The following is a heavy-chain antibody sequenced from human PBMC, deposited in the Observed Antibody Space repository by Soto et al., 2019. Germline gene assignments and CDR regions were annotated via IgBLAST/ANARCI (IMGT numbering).Heavy chain of an antibody. Sequence: ASVKVSCKAFGGAFSSNAISWVRQAPGRGLEWMGWMNPYTGKTGNAQRFQGRVTTTRDTSISTAYMEVSSLRSEDTGVYYCVRRKERSGPHYFDAWGQGTLVTVSS. D-gene: IGHD6-25*01. V-gene: IGHV1-8*02. CDR3: VRRKERSGPHYFDA. CDR1: GGAFSSNA. CDR2: MNPYTGKT. J-gene: IGHJ4*02.